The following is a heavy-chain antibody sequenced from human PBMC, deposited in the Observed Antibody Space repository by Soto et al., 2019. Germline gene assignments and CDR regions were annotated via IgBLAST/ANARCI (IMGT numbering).Heavy chain of an antibody. CDR3: AENLRIAARGYYYMDV. J-gene: IGHJ6*03. Sequence: GGSLRLSCAASGFTFSSYGMHWVRQAPGKGLEWVAVISYDGSNKYYADSVKGRFTISRDNSKNTLYLQMNSLRAEDTAVYYCAENLRIAARGYYYMDVWGKGTTVTVS. D-gene: IGHD6-6*01. CDR1: GFTFSSYG. CDR2: ISYDGSNK. V-gene: IGHV3-30*18.